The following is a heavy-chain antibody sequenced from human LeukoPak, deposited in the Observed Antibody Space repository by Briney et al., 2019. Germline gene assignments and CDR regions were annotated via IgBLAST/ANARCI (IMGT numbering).Heavy chain of an antibody. Sequence: ASVKVSCTASGYTFTGYYMHWVRQAPGQGLEWMGWINPNSGGTNYAQKFQGWVTMTRDTSISTAYMELSRLRSDDTAVYYCARSKRGDYDILTGYYLDYWGQGTLVTVSS. CDR1: GYTFTGYY. CDR2: INPNSGGT. J-gene: IGHJ4*02. CDR3: ARSKRGDYDILTGYYLDY. V-gene: IGHV1-2*04. D-gene: IGHD3-9*01.